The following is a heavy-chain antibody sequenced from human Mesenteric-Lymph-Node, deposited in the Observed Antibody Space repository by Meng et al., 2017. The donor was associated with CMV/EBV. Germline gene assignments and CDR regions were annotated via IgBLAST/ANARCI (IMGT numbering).Heavy chain of an antibody. D-gene: IGHD2-2*01. V-gene: IGHV3-7*04. Sequence: GESLKISCAASGFTFSRYWMSWVRQAPGKGLEWVANIKEDGSEKYYVDSVKGRFTNSRDNAKNSLYLQMNSLRGEDTALYYCARGRCSSISCFFDYWGQGTLVTVSS. J-gene: IGHJ4*02. CDR1: GFTFSRYW. CDR3: ARGRCSSISCFFDY. CDR2: IKEDGSEK.